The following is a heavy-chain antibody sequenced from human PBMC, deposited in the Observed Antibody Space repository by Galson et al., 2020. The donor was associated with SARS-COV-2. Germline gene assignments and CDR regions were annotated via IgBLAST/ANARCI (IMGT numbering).Heavy chain of an antibody. CDR2: IWYDGSNK. Sequence: GGSLRLSCAASGFTFSSYGMHWVRQAPGKGLEWVAVIWYDGSNKYYADSVKGRFTISRDNSKNTLYLQMNSLRAEDTAVYYCAREGVIVGEWGAANTRNFDYWGQGTLVTVSS. CDR1: GFTFSSYG. CDR3: AREGVIVGEWGAANTRNFDY. J-gene: IGHJ4*02. V-gene: IGHV3-33*01. D-gene: IGHD1-26*01.